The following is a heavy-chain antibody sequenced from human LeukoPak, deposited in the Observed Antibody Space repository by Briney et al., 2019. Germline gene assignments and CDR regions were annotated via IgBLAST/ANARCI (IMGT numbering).Heavy chain of an antibody. CDR3: ARGGGSYYIPYYYYMDV. CDR1: GGSISSYY. J-gene: IGHJ6*03. V-gene: IGHV4-4*07. CDR2: IYTSGST. Sequence: SETLSLTCTVSGGSISSYYWSWIRQPAGKGLGWIGRIYTSGSTNYNPSLKSRVTMSVDTSTNQFSLKLSSVTAADTAVYYCARGGGSYYIPYYYYMDVWGKGTTVTVSS. D-gene: IGHD1-26*01.